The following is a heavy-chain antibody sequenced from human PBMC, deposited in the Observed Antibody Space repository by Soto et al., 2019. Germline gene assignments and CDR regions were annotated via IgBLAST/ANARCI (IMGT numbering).Heavy chain of an antibody. V-gene: IGHV1-69*02. CDR1: GGTFSSYT. CDR3: ARGYYDSSGAYFDY. Sequence: QVQLVQSGAEVKKPGSSVKVSCKASGGTFSSYTISWVRQAPGQGLEWMGRIIPILGIANYAQKFQGRVTXXAXKXMSTAYMELSSLRSEDTAVYYCARGYYDSSGAYFDYWGQGTLVTVSS. D-gene: IGHD3-22*01. CDR2: IIPILGIA. J-gene: IGHJ4*02.